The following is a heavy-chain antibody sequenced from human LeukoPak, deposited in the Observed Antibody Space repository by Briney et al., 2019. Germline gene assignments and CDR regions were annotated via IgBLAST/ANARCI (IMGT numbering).Heavy chain of an antibody. CDR2: IYYSGST. J-gene: IGHJ4*02. CDR1: GGSISPHY. CDR3: ARLSDSDSSGYYWGSEY. V-gene: IGHV4-59*08. Sequence: SETLSLTCTVSGGSISPHYWSWMRQPPGKGLECIGYIYYSGSTNYNPSLKRRFTISVDMSKNQFSLKLSSVTAADTAVYYCARLSDSDSSGYYWGSEYWGQGTLVTVSS. D-gene: IGHD3-22*01.